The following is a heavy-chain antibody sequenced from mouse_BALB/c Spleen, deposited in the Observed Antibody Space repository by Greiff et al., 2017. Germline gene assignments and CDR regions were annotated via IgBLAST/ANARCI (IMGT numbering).Heavy chain of an antibody. V-gene: IGHV5-6-3*01. Sequence: EVQLVESGGGLVQPGGSLKLSCAASGFTFSSYGMSWVRQTPDKRLELVATINSNGGSTYYPDSVKGRFTISRDNAKNTLYLQMSSLKSEDTAMYYCARDRDYDKSVPFADWGQGTLVTVSA. CDR2: INSNGGST. CDR3: ARDRDYDKSVPFAD. D-gene: IGHD2-4*01. CDR1: GFTFSSYG. J-gene: IGHJ3*01.